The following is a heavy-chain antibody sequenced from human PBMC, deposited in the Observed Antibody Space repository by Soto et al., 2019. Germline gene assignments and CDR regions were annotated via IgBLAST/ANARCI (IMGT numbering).Heavy chain of an antibody. CDR1: GGSFSGYY. D-gene: IGHD3-16*01. V-gene: IGHV4-34*01. Sequence: PXETLSLTCAVYGGSFSGYYWSWIRQSPGKGLECIGEINQSGRTNYNPSLESRVTISLDTAKSQFSLRLTSVTAADTAVYYCARSRGSTYMGYYFDHWGQGALVTVSS. CDR2: INQSGRT. J-gene: IGHJ4*02. CDR3: ARSRGSTYMGYYFDH.